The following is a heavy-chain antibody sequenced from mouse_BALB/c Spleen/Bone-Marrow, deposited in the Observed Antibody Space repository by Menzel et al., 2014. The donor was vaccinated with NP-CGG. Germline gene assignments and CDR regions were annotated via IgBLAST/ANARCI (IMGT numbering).Heavy chain of an antibody. CDR3: ARGVYGYVKYAMDY. D-gene: IGHD1-2*01. J-gene: IGHJ4*01. CDR1: GFTFSSFG. V-gene: IGHV5-17*02. CDR2: ISGGSSTI. Sequence: EVQLQQSGGGLVQPGGSRKLSCAASGFTFSSFGMHWVRQAPEKGLEWVAYISGGSSTIYYADTEKGRFTISRDNPKNTLFLQMTSLRSEDTAMYYCARGVYGYVKYAMDYWGQGTSVTVSS.